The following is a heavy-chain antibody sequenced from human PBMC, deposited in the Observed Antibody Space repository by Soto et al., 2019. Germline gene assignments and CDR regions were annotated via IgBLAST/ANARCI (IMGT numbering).Heavy chain of an antibody. CDR3: ARTYYQWEALHYFDF. Sequence: QVQLVQSGAEVKKPGSSVKVSCTASGGTFSRYGFTWVRQAPGQGFQWMGGIIPIFGTTQYEQNFQGRLSITADESTSTVYMELSSLRSDDTAIYFCARTYYQWEALHYFDFWGQGTLVTVSS. CDR1: GGTFSRYG. V-gene: IGHV1-69*01. D-gene: IGHD1-26*01. J-gene: IGHJ4*02. CDR2: IIPIFGTT.